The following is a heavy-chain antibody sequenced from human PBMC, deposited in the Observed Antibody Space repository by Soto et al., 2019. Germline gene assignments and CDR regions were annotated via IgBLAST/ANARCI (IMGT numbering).Heavy chain of an antibody. CDR2: IYYSGST. Sequence: LSLTCTVSGGSISSGGYYWSWIRQHPGKGLEWIGYIYYSGSTYYNPSLKSRVTISVDTSKNQFSLQLNSVTPEDTAVYYCARDRVAFEYYYDSSGYYPPWFDPWGQGTLVTVSS. D-gene: IGHD3-22*01. V-gene: IGHV4-31*03. CDR1: GGSISSGGYY. J-gene: IGHJ5*02. CDR3: ARDRVAFEYYYDSSGYYPPWFDP.